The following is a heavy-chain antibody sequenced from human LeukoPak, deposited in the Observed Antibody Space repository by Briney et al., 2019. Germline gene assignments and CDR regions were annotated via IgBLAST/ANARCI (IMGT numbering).Heavy chain of an antibody. J-gene: IGHJ6*04. CDR3: ANGRYCSGGSCHGNV. CDR1: GFTFSSYG. V-gene: IGHV3-23*01. Sequence: PGGSLRLSCAASGFTFSSYGMSWVRQAPGKGLEWVSGISGSGRSTYYADSVKGRFTISRDNSRNTLYLQMNSLRAEDTAVYYCANGRYCSGGSCHGNVWGKGTTVTISS. D-gene: IGHD2-15*01. CDR2: ISGSGRST.